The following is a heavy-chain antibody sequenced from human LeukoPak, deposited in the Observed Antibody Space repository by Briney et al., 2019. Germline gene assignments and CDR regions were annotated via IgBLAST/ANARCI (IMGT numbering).Heavy chain of an antibody. CDR3: ARGSAVAFDI. J-gene: IGHJ3*02. V-gene: IGHV3-74*01. CDR2: INSDGGSP. CDR1: GFTFSSYW. Sequence: GGSLRLSCAASGFTFSSYWMHWVRQAPGEGLVWVSRINSDGGSPSYADSVKGRFTISRDNAKNTLYLQMNSLRAEDTAVYYCARGSAVAFDIRGQGTMVTVSS.